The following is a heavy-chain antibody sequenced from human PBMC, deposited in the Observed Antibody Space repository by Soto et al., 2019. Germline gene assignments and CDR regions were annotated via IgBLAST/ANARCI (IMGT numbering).Heavy chain of an antibody. J-gene: IGHJ5*02. CDR2: IIPIFGTA. CDR1: GGTFSSYA. D-gene: IGHD6-13*01. Sequence: QVQLVQSGAEVKKPGSSVKVSCKASGGTFSSYAISWVRQAPGQGLEWMGGIIPIFGTANYAQKFQGRVTITADESTSTDYMELSSLRSEDTAVYYCARGGSFVDSSWRTYNWFDPWGQGTLVTVSS. V-gene: IGHV1-69*01. CDR3: ARGGSFVDSSWRTYNWFDP.